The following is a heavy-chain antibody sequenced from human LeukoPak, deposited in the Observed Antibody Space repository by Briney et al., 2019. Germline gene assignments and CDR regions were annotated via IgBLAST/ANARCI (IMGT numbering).Heavy chain of an antibody. CDR2: INTNTGNP. V-gene: IGHV7-4-1*02. D-gene: IGHD4-17*01. CDR3: ARERYDYGDYAYYYYGMDV. Sequence: ASVKVSCKASGYTFTSYAMNWVRQAPGQGLEWMGWINTNTGNPTYAQGFTGRFVSSLDTSVSTAYLQISSLKAEDTAVYYCARERYDYGDYAYYYYGMDVWGQGTTVTVSS. J-gene: IGHJ6*02. CDR1: GYTFTSYA.